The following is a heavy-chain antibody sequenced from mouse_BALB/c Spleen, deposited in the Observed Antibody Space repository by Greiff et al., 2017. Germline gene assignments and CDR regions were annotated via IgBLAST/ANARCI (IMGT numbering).Heavy chain of an antibody. CDR2: ISSGGST. Sequence: EVKLMESGGGLVKPGGSLKLSCAASGFTFSSYAMSWVRQTPEKRLEWVASISSGGSTYYPDSVKGRFTISRDNARNILYLQMSSLRSEDTAMYYCAREYYGSSCPFAYWGQGTLVTVSA. V-gene: IGHV5-6-5*01. J-gene: IGHJ3*01. CDR1: GFTFSSYA. CDR3: AREYYGSSCPFAY. D-gene: IGHD1-1*01.